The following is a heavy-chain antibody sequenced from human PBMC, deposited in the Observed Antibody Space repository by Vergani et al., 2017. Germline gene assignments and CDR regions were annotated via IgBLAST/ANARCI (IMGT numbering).Heavy chain of an antibody. CDR3: ARTPYIVVLLGALDYYMDV. CDR1: GGSISSGSYY. Sequence: QVQLQESGPGLVKPSQTLSLTCTVSGGSISSGSYYWSWIRQPAGKGLEWIGRIYTSGSTNYNPSLKSRVTISVDTSKNQFSLKLSSVTAADTAVYYCARTPYIVVLLGALDYYMDVWGKGTTVTVSS. J-gene: IGHJ6*03. D-gene: IGHD2-15*01. CDR2: IYTSGST. V-gene: IGHV4-61*02.